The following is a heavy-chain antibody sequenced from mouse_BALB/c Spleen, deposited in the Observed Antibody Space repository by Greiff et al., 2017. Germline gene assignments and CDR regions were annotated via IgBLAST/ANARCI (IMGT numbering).Heavy chain of an antibody. V-gene: IGHV5-17*02. CDR3: ARGFDY. Sequence: DVQLVESGGGLVQPGGSRKLSCAASGFTFSSFGMHWVRQAPEKGLEWVAYISSGSSTIYYADTVKGRFTISRDNPKNTLFLQMTSLRSEDTAMYYCARGFDYWGQGTTLTVSS. CDR2: ISSGSSTI. J-gene: IGHJ2*01. CDR1: GFTFSSFG.